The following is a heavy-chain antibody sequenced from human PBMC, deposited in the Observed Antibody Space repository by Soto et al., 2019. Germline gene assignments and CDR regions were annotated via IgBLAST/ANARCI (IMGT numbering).Heavy chain of an antibody. CDR3: ARDSMAAAGRAANYFDY. CDR2: IYHSGST. D-gene: IGHD6-13*01. V-gene: IGHV4-4*02. J-gene: IGHJ4*02. Sequence: PSETLSLTCAASGSSISSSNWWSWVRQPPGKGLEWIGEIYHSGSTNYNPSLKSRVTISVDKSKNQFSLKLSSVTAADTAVYYCARDSMAAAGRAANYFDYWGQGTLVTVS. CDR1: GSSISSSNW.